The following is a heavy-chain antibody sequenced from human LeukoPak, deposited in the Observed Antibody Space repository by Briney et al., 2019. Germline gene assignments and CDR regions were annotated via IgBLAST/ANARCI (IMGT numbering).Heavy chain of an antibody. V-gene: IGHV4-4*07. J-gene: IGHJ6*03. CDR3: ARDSRVPADYYYYMDV. Sequence: SSEPLSLTCTVSGGSISSYYWSWIRQPPGKGLKWIGRIYTSGSTNYNPSLKSRVTISVDKSKNQFSLKLSSVTAADTAVYYCARDSRVPADYYYYMDVWGKGTTVTVSS. CDR1: GGSISSYY. D-gene: IGHD6-6*01. CDR2: IYTSGST.